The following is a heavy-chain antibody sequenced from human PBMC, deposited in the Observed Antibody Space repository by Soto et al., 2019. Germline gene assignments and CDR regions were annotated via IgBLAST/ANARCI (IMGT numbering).Heavy chain of an antibody. CDR1: GGSISSGGYY. J-gene: IGHJ4*02. D-gene: IGHD3-22*01. V-gene: IGHV4-31*03. CDR3: ARGTDDSSGYYYGY. CDR2: IYYSGST. Sequence: PSETLSLTCTVSGGSISSGGYYWSWIRQHPGKGLEWIGYIYYSGSTYYDPSLKSRVTISVDTSKNQFSLKLSSVTAADTAVYYCARGTDDSSGYYYGYWGQGXLVTVYS.